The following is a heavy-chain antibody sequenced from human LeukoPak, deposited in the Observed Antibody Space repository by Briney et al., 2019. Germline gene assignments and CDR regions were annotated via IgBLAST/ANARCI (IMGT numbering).Heavy chain of an antibody. D-gene: IGHD6-13*01. V-gene: IGHV4-59*01. CDR2: IYYSATT. CDR1: GGSIGTYS. J-gene: IGHJ4*02. CDR3: ARGVYIAAAQYGY. Sequence: SETLSLTCTVSGGSIGTYSWNWIRQPPGKGQEWIGYIYYSATTNYNPSLKSRVTISVDTSKNQFSLKLSSVTAADTAVYYCARGVYIAAAQYGYWGQGTLVTVSS.